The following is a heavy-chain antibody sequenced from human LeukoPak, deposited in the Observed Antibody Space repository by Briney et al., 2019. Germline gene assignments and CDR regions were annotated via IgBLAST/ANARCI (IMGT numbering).Heavy chain of an antibody. Sequence: ASVKVSCKASGYTFTGYYMHWVRQAPGQGLEWMGRINPNGGGTNYARKFQGRVTMTRDTSISTAYMELSRLRSDDTAVYYCARLRGLNYEGDYWGRGTLITVSP. V-gene: IGHV1-2*06. CDR2: INPNGGGT. D-gene: IGHD4-11*01. CDR3: ARLRGLNYEGDY. J-gene: IGHJ4*02. CDR1: GYTFTGYY.